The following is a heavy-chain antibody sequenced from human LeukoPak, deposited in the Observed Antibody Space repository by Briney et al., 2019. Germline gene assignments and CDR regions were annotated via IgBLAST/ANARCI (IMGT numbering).Heavy chain of an antibody. V-gene: IGHV1-18*01. Sequence: GASVKGSCKASGYTLTSYGISWVRQAPGQGLEWMGRISAYNGNTNYAQKLQGRVTTTTDTSTSTAYMELRSLRSDDTAVYYCVREGEVPAAPFDYWGQGTLVTVSS. D-gene: IGHD2-2*01. CDR2: ISAYNGNT. CDR1: GYTLTSYG. J-gene: IGHJ4*02. CDR3: VREGEVPAAPFDY.